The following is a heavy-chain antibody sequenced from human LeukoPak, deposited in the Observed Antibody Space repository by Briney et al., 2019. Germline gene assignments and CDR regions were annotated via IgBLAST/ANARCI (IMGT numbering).Heavy chain of an antibody. D-gene: IGHD5-24*01. CDR2: ISAYNGNR. CDR3: ARDRSPRWLPQDYGMDV. Sequence: ASVKVSCKASGYTFTSYDINWVRHAPGQGLEWMGWISAYNGNRNYAQKLQGRVTMTTDTSTSTAYMEMRSLRSDDTAVYYCARDRSPRWLPQDYGMDVWGPGTTVTVSS. J-gene: IGHJ6*02. V-gene: IGHV1-18*01. CDR1: GYTFTSYD.